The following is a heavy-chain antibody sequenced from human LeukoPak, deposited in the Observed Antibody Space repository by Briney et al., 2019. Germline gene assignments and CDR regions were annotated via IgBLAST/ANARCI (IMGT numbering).Heavy chain of an antibody. CDR2: IHSSGST. CDR3: ARGIATITQDSFDV. D-gene: IGHD1-26*01. CDR1: GGSISNYY. J-gene: IGHJ3*01. V-gene: IGHV4-4*07. Sequence: SETLSITCTVSGGSISNYYWSWLRQSAGKGLEWIGRIHSSGSTNFNPSLRSRVTMSADTSKHQFSLWLTSMTAADTALYYCARGIATITQDSFDVWGLGTMVTVSS.